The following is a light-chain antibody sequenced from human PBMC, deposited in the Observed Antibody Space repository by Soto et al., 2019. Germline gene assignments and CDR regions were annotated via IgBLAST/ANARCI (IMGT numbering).Light chain of an antibody. Sequence: QSVLTQPPSASGSPGQSVTISCTGTSSDVGGYNYVSWYQQHPGKAPKLMIYEVSKRPSGVPDRFSGSKSGNTASLTVSGLQGEDEADYYCAAWDDSLSGVVFGGGTKLTVL. CDR2: EVS. V-gene: IGLV2-8*01. J-gene: IGLJ2*01. CDR1: SSDVGGYNY. CDR3: AAWDDSLSGVV.